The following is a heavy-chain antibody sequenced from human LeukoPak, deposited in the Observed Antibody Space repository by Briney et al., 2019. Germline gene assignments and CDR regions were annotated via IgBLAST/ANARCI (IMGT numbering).Heavy chain of an antibody. CDR2: ISGGGGMA. CDR1: GVTFSDYA. D-gene: IGHD1-7*01. J-gene: IGHJ4*02. Sequence: PGGSLRLSCAASGVTFSDYAVSWVRQSPGKGLEWVSGISGGGGMAYNRGYGKGRFTISRDNSKNAVYLQMNSLRAEDTAVYYCAKEGRDQVTGTFDYWGQGTLVTVSS. V-gene: IGHV3-23*01. CDR3: AKEGRDQVTGTFDY.